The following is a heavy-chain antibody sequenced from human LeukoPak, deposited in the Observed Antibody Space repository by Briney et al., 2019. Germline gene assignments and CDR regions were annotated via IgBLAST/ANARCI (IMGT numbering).Heavy chain of an antibody. V-gene: IGHV3-33*01. CDR2: IWYDGSNK. D-gene: IGHD3-22*01. CDR3: ARDQSSSGSFDY. J-gene: IGHJ4*02. CDR1: GFTFSTYG. Sequence: SGRSLRLSCAASGFTFSTYGMHWVRQAPGKGLEWVAVIWYDGSNKYYADSVKGRFTISRDDSKNTLYPQMNSLRAEDTAVYYCARDQSSSGSFDYWGQGTLVTVSS.